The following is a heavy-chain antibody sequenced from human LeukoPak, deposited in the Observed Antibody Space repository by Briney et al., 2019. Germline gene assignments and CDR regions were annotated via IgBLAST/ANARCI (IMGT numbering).Heavy chain of an antibody. CDR1: GFTFSSYA. Sequence: GGSLRLSCAASGFTFSSYAMSWVRQAPGKGLEWVSAIDKSGKITYYADSVKGRFTISRDNSKNTLYLQMNSLRAEDTALYYCAKDALRTSGWYYFDYWGQGTLVAVPS. D-gene: IGHD6-19*01. CDR3: AKDALRTSGWYYFDY. J-gene: IGHJ4*02. CDR2: IDKSGKIT. V-gene: IGHV3-23*05.